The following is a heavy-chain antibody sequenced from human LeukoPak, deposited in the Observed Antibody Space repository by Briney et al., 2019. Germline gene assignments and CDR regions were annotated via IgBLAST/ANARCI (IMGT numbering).Heavy chain of an antibody. J-gene: IGHJ2*01. CDR2: MNPISGNT. Sequence: GASVKVPCKASGYTFTSYDISWVRQATGQGLEWMGWMNPISGNTGYAQKFQGRVTMTRSTSISTAYMELSSLRSEDTAVYYCARPYCSGGDCLRYFDLWGRGTLITVSS. CDR1: GYTFTSYD. CDR3: ARPYCSGGDCLRYFDL. D-gene: IGHD2-15*01. V-gene: IGHV1-8*01.